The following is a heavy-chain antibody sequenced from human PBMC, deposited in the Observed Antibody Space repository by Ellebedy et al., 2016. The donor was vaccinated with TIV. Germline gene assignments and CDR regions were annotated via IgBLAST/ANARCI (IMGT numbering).Heavy chain of an antibody. D-gene: IGHD2-2*01. J-gene: IGHJ4*02. CDR3: ARSSTSWDLDY. V-gene: IGHV3-33*03. CDR1: GFTLSNFG. CDR2: MGFGTANI. Sequence: GGSLRLSCEASGFTLSNFGMHWVRQSPGKGLEWVAVMGFGTANIYYAAAVKGRFTISRDNAKNSLYLQMNSLRAEDTAVYYCARSSTSWDLDYWGQGTLVTVSS.